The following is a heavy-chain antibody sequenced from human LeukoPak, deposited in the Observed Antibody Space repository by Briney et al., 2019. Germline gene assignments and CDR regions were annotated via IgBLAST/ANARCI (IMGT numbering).Heavy chain of an antibody. D-gene: IGHD6-13*01. CDR3: TSARFAAAGDY. J-gene: IGHJ4*02. V-gene: IGHV3-73*01. Sequence: GGSLRLSCAASGFTFSTFAMIWVRQASGKGLEWVGRIRSKANSYATEIAASVKGRFTISRDDSKKTAYLQMNSLKTEDTAVYYCTSARFAAAGDYWGQGTLVTVSS. CDR2: IRSKANSYAT. CDR1: GFTFSTFA.